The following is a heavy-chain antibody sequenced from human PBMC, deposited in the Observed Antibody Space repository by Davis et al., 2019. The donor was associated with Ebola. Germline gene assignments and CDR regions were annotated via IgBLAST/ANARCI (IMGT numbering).Heavy chain of an antibody. V-gene: IGHV3-7*01. D-gene: IGHD3-3*01. CDR1: GFTFSSYW. Sequence: GESLKISCAASGFTFSSYWMSWVRQAPGKGLEWVANIKQDGSEKYYVDSVKGRFTISRDNAKNSLYLQMNSLRAEDTALYYCARDQKYYDFWSGYYIAYYGMDVWGQGTTVTVSS. J-gene: IGHJ6*02. CDR2: IKQDGSEK. CDR3: ARDQKYYDFWSGYYIAYYGMDV.